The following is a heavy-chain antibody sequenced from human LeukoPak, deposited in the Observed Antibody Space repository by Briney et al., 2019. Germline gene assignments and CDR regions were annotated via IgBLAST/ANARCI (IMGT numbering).Heavy chain of an antibody. Sequence: SETLSLTCTVSGGSISSYYWSWIRQPPGKGLEWIGYIYYSGSTNYNPSLKSRVTISVDTSKNQFSLKLSSVTAADTAVYYCARGTDYYDSSGCYYPGAFDIWGQGTMVTVSS. J-gene: IGHJ3*02. CDR1: GGSISSYY. CDR2: IYYSGST. V-gene: IGHV4-59*01. D-gene: IGHD3-22*01. CDR3: ARGTDYYDSSGCYYPGAFDI.